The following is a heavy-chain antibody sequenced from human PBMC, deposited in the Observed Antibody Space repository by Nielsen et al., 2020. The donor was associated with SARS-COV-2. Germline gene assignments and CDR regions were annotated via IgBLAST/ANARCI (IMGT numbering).Heavy chain of an antibody. CDR2: VSHSGRT. CDR3: ARGHLVVVPSPILGLGPFFYSFYLDV. J-gene: IGHJ6*03. V-gene: IGHV4-4*02. D-gene: IGHD2-21*01. Sequence: SETLSLTCAVSGGSVSTNDWWPWVRQSPGKGLEWIGEVSHSGRTNYSPSLKSRVTLSMDKSRRQFSLRLASVSAADTAVYFCARGHLVVVPSPILGLGPFFYSFYLDVWGKGTTVIVSS. CDR1: GGSVSTNDW.